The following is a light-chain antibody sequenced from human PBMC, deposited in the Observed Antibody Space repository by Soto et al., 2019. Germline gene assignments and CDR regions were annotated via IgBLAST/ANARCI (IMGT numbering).Light chain of an antibody. CDR1: QSISSW. Sequence: DIQMTQSPSTLSASVGDRVTITCRASQSISSWLAWYQQKPGEAPKLLIDKASNLASGVPSRFSGSGSRTEFSLTISSLQPDDFATYYCQQYNSSLITVGQGTRLEIK. J-gene: IGKJ5*01. CDR3: QQYNSSLIT. V-gene: IGKV1-5*03. CDR2: KAS.